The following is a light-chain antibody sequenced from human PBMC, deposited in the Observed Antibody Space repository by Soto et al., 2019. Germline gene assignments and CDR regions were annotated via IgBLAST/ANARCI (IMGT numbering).Light chain of an antibody. CDR3: TSYTSSSTLVV. CDR2: DVS. V-gene: IGLV2-14*01. CDR1: SSDVGGYNY. Sequence: QSVLTQPASVSGSPGQSITISCTGTSSDVGGYNYVSWYQQHPGKAPKLMIYDVSNRPSGVSNRFSGSKSGNTASLTISGLQAEDEADYSCTSYTSSSTLVVFGTGNMVTVL. J-gene: IGLJ1*01.